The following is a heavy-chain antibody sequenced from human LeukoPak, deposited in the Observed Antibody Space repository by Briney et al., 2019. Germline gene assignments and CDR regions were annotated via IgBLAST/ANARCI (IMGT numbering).Heavy chain of an antibody. CDR2: SYYTGST. Sequence: PSQTLSLTRSVSGGSIPSGRYYWTWIRQYPEKGLEWIGYSYYTGSTHYKPSLKSRAAISLDKSKNQFSLNLTSATAADTAVYYCARATYDLLTGYYLDSWGQGTLVTVSS. J-gene: IGHJ4*02. V-gene: IGHV4-31*03. D-gene: IGHD3-9*01. CDR3: ARATYDLLTGYYLDS. CDR1: GGSIPSGRYY.